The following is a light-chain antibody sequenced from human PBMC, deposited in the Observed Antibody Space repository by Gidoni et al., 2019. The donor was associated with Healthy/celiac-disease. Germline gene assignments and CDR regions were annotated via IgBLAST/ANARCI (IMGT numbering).Light chain of an antibody. CDR2: QDN. J-gene: IGLJ2*01. CDR1: KLGEKY. Sequence: SYVLTQLPSFSGSPGQTASITCSGDKLGEKYACWYQQKPGQSPVLVIYQDNKRPSGIPERFSGSNSGNTATLTISGTQAMDEADYYCQAWDSSTVVFGGGTKLTVL. V-gene: IGLV3-1*01. CDR3: QAWDSSTVV.